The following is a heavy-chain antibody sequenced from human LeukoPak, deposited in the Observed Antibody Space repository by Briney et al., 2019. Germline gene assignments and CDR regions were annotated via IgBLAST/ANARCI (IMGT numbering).Heavy chain of an antibody. D-gene: IGHD2-2*01. J-gene: IGHJ3*02. V-gene: IGHV1-69*13. CDR3: ARRLSRILVVPGDAFDI. Sequence: SVKVSCKASGGTFSSYAISWVRQAPGQGLEWMGGIIPIFGTANYAQKFQGRVTITADESTSTAYMELSSLRSEDTAVYYCARRLSRILVVPGDAFDIWGQGAMVTVSS. CDR1: GGTFSSYA. CDR2: IIPIFGTA.